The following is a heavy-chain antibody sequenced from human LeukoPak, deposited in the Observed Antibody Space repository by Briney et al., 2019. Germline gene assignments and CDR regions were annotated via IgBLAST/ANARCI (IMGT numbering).Heavy chain of an antibody. D-gene: IGHD6-13*01. V-gene: IGHV4-59*11. Sequence: SETLSLTCTVSGGSISSHYWSWIRQPPGKGLEWIGYIYYSGSTNYNPSLESRVTISVDTSKDQFSLKLSSVTAADTAVYYCARVGQQLVHRWFDPWGQGTLVTVSS. CDR3: ARVGQQLVHRWFDP. J-gene: IGHJ5*02. CDR1: GGSISSHY. CDR2: IYYSGST.